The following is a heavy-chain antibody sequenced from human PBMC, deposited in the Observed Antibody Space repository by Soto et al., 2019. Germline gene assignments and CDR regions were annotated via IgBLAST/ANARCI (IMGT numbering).Heavy chain of an antibody. CDR1: GFTFSSYG. CDR3: AKGPAIVLVPAAMNYYYGMDV. D-gene: IGHD2-2*01. J-gene: IGHJ6*02. Sequence: QVQLVESGGGVVQPGRSLRLSCAASGFTFSSYGMHWVRQAPGKGLEWVAVISYDGSNKYYADSVKGRFTISRDNSKNTLYLQMDGLRSEDTAVYYCAKGPAIVLVPAAMNYYYGMDVLGQGSRVTVSS. CDR2: ISYDGSNK. V-gene: IGHV3-30*18.